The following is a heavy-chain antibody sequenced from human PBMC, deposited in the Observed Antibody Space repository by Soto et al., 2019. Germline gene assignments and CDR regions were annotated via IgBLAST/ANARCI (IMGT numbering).Heavy chain of an antibody. J-gene: IGHJ6*03. CDR3: ARSVDYDFWSGYYYYYMDV. Sequence: GASVKVSCKASGYTFTSYGISWVRQAPGQGLEWMGWISAYNGNTNYAQKLQGRVTMTTDTSTSTAYMELRSLRSDDTAVYYCARSVDYDFWSGYYYYYMDVWGKGTTVTVSS. CDR1: GYTFTSYG. CDR2: ISAYNGNT. V-gene: IGHV1-18*01. D-gene: IGHD3-3*01.